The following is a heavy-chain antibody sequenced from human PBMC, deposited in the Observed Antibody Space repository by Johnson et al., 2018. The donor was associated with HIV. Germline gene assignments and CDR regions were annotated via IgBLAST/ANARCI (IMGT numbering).Heavy chain of an antibody. CDR2: ISNSGSTA. CDR1: GFTFSNAW. V-gene: IGHV3-11*04. CDR3: ARVHSGGAFDI. Sequence: QVQLVESGGGLVKPGGSLRLSCAASGFTFSNAWMSWVRQAPGKGLECVSYISNSGSTADYADSVKGRFTISRDNTKSSLYLQMNSLRAEDTAVYYCARVHSGGAFDIWGQGTMVIVSS. J-gene: IGHJ3*02.